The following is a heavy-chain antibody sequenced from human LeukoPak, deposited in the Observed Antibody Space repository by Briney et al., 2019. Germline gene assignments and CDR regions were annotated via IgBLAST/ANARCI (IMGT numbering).Heavy chain of an antibody. CDR1: GFTFSDYY. CDR3: ASLIVVVNSRAFDI. D-gene: IGHD3-22*01. CDR2: ISSSSSYT. V-gene: IGHV3-11*03. J-gene: IGHJ3*02. Sequence: PGGSLRLSCAASGFTFSDYYMSWIRQAPGKGLEWVSYISSSSSYTNYADSVKGRFTISRDNAKNSLYLQMNSLRAEDTAVYYCASLIVVVNSRAFDIWGQGTMVTVSS.